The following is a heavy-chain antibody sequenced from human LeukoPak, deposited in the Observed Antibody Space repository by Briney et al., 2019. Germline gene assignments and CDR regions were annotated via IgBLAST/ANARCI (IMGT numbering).Heavy chain of an antibody. CDR1: AYTFTGYY. J-gene: IGHJ4*02. CDR2: IKPNSGVT. Sequence: ASVKVSCKASAYTFTGYYMHWVRQAPGQGLEWMGWIKPNSGVTHYAKKFQGRVTMTRDTSISTAYMELSRLRSDDTAVYYCSRVLDSGYPVWDCWGQGTLVTVSS. D-gene: IGHD5-12*01. V-gene: IGHV1-2*02. CDR3: SRVLDSGYPVWDC.